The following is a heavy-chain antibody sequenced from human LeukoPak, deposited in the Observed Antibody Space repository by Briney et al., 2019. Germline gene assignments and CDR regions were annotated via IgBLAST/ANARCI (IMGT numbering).Heavy chain of an antibody. CDR3: ARDRSIAAALYYYYGMDV. CDR1: GFTFSDYY. V-gene: IGHV3-11*01. Sequence: GGSLRLSCAASGFTFSDYYKSWIRQAPGKGLEWVSYISSSGSTIYYADSVKGRFTISRDNAKNSLYLQMNSLRAEDTAVYYCARDRSIAAALYYYYGMDVWGQGTTVTVSS. J-gene: IGHJ6*02. CDR2: ISSSGSTI. D-gene: IGHD6-25*01.